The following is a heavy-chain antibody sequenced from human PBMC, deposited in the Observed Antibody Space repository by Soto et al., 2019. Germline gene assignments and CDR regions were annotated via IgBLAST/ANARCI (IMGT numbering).Heavy chain of an antibody. V-gene: IGHV2-26*01. CDR1: GFSLTTGKMG. D-gene: IGHD4-17*01. Sequence: QVTLKESGPALVKPTETLTLTCTVSGFSLTTGKMGVSWIRQPPGTALEWLAHIFSDNESSYSTSLQGRLTISKDTSGSQVVLSMTNVDPVDTATYYCARMNVDSYQCYYAMDVWGQGTTVTVSS. CDR3: ARMNVDSYQCYYAMDV. CDR2: IFSDNES. J-gene: IGHJ6*02.